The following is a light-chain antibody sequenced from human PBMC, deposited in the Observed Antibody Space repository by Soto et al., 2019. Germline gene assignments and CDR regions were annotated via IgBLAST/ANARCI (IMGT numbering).Light chain of an antibody. Sequence: QAVVTQEPSLTVSPGGTVTLTCASSTGAVTSGQTPYWFQQKPGQAPRTLVYDTSKRPSRTPARFSGSLLGDKAALTLSGAQPEDEADYYCLLSYTGYRVFGTVTKVTVL. CDR2: DTS. CDR1: TGAVTSGQT. V-gene: IGLV7-46*01. J-gene: IGLJ1*01. CDR3: LLSYTGYRV.